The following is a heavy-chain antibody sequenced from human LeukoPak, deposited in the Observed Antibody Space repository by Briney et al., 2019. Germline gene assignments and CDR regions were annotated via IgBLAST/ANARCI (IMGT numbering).Heavy chain of an antibody. J-gene: IGHJ4*02. CDR3: ARDLLLWFGELSGDSDY. D-gene: IGHD3-10*01. V-gene: IGHV3-33*01. Sequence: GGSLRLSCAASGFTFSSYGMHWVRQAPGNGLEWVADIWYDGSHKYYADSVKGRFTISRDNSKNTLHLQMNSLRAEDTAVYYCARDLLLWFGELSGDSDYWGQGTLVTVSS. CDR2: IWYDGSHK. CDR1: GFTFSSYG.